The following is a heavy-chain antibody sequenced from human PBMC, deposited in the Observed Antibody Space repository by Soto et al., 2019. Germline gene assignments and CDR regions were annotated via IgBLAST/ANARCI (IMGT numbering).Heavy chain of an antibody. J-gene: IGHJ4*02. D-gene: IGHD1-1*01. V-gene: IGHV1-8*01. CDR2: VSPENRNA. CDR3: EVTTGF. CDR1: GYTFTEYD. Sequence: ASVKVSCKTSGYTFTEYDLNWVRQAPGQGLEYMGWVSPENRNAGYAPQFRGRVSMTTDTSISSAYLELTNLTYEDTAVYYCEVTTGFWGQGTMVTVSS.